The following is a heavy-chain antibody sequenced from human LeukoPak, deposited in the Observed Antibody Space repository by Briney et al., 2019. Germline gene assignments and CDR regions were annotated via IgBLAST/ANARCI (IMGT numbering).Heavy chain of an antibody. D-gene: IGHD4-17*01. J-gene: IGHJ6*03. CDR1: GFTFSSYG. CDR3: AKAASKRTDYGDYAFYYYMDV. Sequence: PGGSLRLSCSASGFTFSSYGMHWVRQAPGKGLVWVAFIRYDGSDKYYAESVKGRFTISRDNSKNTLYLQMNSLRTEDTAVYYCAKAASKRTDYGDYAFYYYMDVWGKGTTVTISS. V-gene: IGHV3-30*02. CDR2: IRYDGSDK.